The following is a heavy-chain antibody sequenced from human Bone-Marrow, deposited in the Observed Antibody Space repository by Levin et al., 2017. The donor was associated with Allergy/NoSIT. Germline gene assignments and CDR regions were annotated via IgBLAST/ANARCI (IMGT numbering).Heavy chain of an antibody. J-gene: IGHJ5*02. CDR3: ARQPFGEFIQDRGWFEP. CDR1: GFTISNYW. CDR2: IKQDGREK. V-gene: IGHV3-7*02. D-gene: IGHD3-10*01. Sequence: SGGSLRLSCIASGFTISNYWMSWVRQAPGKGLEWVANIKQDGREKYYVDSVKGRFTISRDNAQNSLFLQMNSLRVEDTAVYHCARQPFGEFIQDRGWFEPWGQGTLVTVSS.